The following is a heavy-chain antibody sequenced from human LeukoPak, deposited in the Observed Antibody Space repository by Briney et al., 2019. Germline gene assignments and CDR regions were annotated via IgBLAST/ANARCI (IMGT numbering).Heavy chain of an antibody. CDR1: GYTFTGYY. CDR3: ARAVDGDHFDY. Sequence: ASVKVSCKASGYTFTGYYMHWVRQAPGQGLEWMGRINPNSGDTNYAQKLQGRVTMTRDTSISTVYMDLSGLTSDDTAVYYCARAVDGDHFDYWVQGTVVTVSS. V-gene: IGHV1-2*06. CDR2: INPNSGDT. J-gene: IGHJ4*02.